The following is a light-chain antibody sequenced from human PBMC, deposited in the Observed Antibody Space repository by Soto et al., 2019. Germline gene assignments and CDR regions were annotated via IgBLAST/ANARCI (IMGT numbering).Light chain of an antibody. CDR3: QQSYSTPIT. V-gene: IGKV1-39*01. CDR1: QSISSY. Sequence: DIQMTKSPSSLSASVGDRVTITCRASQSISSYLNWYQQKPGKAPKLLIYAASSLQSGVPSRFSGSGSGTDFTLTISSLQPEDFATYYCQQSYSTPITLGQGTRLEIK. J-gene: IGKJ5*01. CDR2: AAS.